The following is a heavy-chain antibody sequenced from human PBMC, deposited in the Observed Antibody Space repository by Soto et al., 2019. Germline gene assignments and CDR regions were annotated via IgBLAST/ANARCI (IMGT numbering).Heavy chain of an antibody. CDR2: ISGSGGST. J-gene: IGHJ5*02. D-gene: IGHD2-2*01. V-gene: IGHV3-23*01. CDR3: AKSVGPAPHPSWFDP. Sequence: GGSLRLSCAASGFTFSSYAMSWVRQAPGKGLEWVSAISGSGGSTYYADSVKGRFTISRDNSKNTLYLQMNSLRAEDTAVYYCAKSVGPAPHPSWFDPWGQGTLVTVSS. CDR1: GFTFSSYA.